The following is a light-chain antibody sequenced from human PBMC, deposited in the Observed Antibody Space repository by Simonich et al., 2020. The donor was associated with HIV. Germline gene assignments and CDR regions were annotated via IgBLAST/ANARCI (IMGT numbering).Light chain of an antibody. CDR1: QSLLHRNGDNY. CDR2: WCS. CDR3: MQARQTLPVT. V-gene: IGKV2-28*01. Sequence: DIVMTQSPLSLPVTPGEPASISCRSSQSLLHRNGDNYLDWYLQTPGQSPQLLIYWCSNRASGVHDRFSGSGSGTECTLTISRVEAEDVGVYYCMQARQTLPVTIGQGTRLEIK. J-gene: IGKJ5*01.